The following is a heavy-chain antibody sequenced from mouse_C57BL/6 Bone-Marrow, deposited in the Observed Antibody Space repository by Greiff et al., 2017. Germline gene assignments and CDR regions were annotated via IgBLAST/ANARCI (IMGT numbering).Heavy chain of an antibody. Sequence: VPLQQSGAELARPGASVKLSCKASGYTFTSYGISWVKQRTGQGLEWIGEIYPRSGNTYYNEKFKGKATLTADKSSSTAYMELRSLTSEDSAVYFCAREGMGLRLYAMDYWGQGTSVTVSS. V-gene: IGHV1-81*01. J-gene: IGHJ4*01. CDR3: AREGMGLRLYAMDY. CDR2: IYPRSGNT. D-gene: IGHD1-1*01. CDR1: GYTFTSYG.